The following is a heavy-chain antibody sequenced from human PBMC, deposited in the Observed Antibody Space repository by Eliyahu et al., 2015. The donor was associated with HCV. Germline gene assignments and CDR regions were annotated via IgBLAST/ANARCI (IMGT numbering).Heavy chain of an antibody. Sequence: QVQLQESGPGLVKPSXTLSLTCIVSXXXISGTAYYWDWXRQPPGKGLEWIGNIYYSGTTYYNPSLKGRVTISVDTSTNRFSLKLSSVTASDTAVYYCARQSGQYGDIDYWGQGILVTVSS. CDR3: ARQSGQYGDIDY. D-gene: IGHD4-17*01. J-gene: IGHJ4*02. V-gene: IGHV4-39*01. CDR1: XXXISGTAYY. CDR2: IYYSGTT.